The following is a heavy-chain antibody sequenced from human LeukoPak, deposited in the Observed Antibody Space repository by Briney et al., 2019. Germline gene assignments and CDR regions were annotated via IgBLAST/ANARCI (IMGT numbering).Heavy chain of an antibody. CDR1: GFTFSSYA. V-gene: IGHV3-23*01. CDR3: ACNGGVVVVPAAPNDY. Sequence: GGSLRLSCAASGFTFSSYAMSWVRQAPGKGLEWVSAISGSGGSTYYADSVKGRVTLSRDNSKNTLYLQMNSLRAEDTAVYYCACNGGVVVVPAAPNDYWGQGTLVTVSS. D-gene: IGHD2-2*01. J-gene: IGHJ4*02. CDR2: ISGSGGST.